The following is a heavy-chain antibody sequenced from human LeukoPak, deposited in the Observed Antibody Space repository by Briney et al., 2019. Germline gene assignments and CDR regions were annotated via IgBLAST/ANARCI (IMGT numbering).Heavy chain of an antibody. Sequence: SETLSLTCTVSGGSISGYYWSWIRQPPGKGLEWIGEINHSGSTNYNPSLKSRVTISVDTSKNQFSLKLSSVTAADTAVYYCARRYCSSTSCYVIWFDPWGQGTLVTVSS. D-gene: IGHD2-2*01. J-gene: IGHJ5*02. CDR1: GGSISGYY. CDR2: INHSGST. V-gene: IGHV4-34*01. CDR3: ARRYCSSTSCYVIWFDP.